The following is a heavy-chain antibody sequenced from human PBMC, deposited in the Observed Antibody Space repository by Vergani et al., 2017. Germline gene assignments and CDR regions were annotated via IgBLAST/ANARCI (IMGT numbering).Heavy chain of an antibody. V-gene: IGHV1-18*01. J-gene: IGHJ2*01. CDR2: ISAYNGNT. CDR3: ASLTRYCYFDL. Sequence: QVQLVQSGAEVKKPGSSVKVSCKASGGTFSSYAISWVRQAPGQGLEWMGWISAYNGNTNYAQKLQGRVTMTTDTSTSTAYMELSSLRSEDTAVYYCASLTRYCYFDLWGRGTLVTVSS. CDR1: GGTFSSYA.